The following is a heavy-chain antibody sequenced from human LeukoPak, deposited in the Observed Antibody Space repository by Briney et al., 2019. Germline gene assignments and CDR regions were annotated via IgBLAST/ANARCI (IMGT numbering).Heavy chain of an antibody. CDR3: AREMGIVGATSGAFDI. CDR1: GGTFSSYA. D-gene: IGHD1-26*01. V-gene: IGHV1-69*04. J-gene: IGHJ3*02. CDR2: IIPILGIA. Sequence: WASVKVSCKASGGTFSSYAISWVRLAPGQGLEWMGRIIPILGIANYAQKFQGRVTITADKSTSTAYMELSSLRSEDTAVYYCAREMGIVGATSGAFDIWGQGTMVTVSS.